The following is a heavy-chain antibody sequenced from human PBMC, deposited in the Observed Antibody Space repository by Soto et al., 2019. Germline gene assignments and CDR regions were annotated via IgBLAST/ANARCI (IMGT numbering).Heavy chain of an antibody. V-gene: IGHV1-69*01. CDR3: SISNSYGRGDF. CDR2: IIPVFGTT. J-gene: IGHJ4*02. D-gene: IGHD4-17*01. Sequence: QVQLVQSGAEVKKPGSSVRVSCKASGGTLNSYTISWGRQAPGQGLEWMGGIIPVFGTTDYAQKFQGRVTITADQSTGTAYLDLSSLRSEDTAIYYCSISNSYGRGDFWGQGTLVTVSS. CDR1: GGTLNSYT.